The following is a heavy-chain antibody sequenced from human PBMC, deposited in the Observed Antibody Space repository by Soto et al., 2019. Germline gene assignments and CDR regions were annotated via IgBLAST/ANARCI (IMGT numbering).Heavy chain of an antibody. V-gene: IGHV3-11*06. CDR1: GFFLSNNW. Sequence: QVQLVESGGGWVTPGESLRLSCIGSGFFLSNNWMTWIRQPPGKGLEWVSYISASGDYTIYADSLKGRFTISRDNARNSLWLQINSLTAEDTAVYYCARSSGWRQVGVYNYGLDVWGQGTTVIVSS. J-gene: IGHJ6*02. D-gene: IGHD2-8*01. CDR2: ISASGDYT. CDR3: ARSSGWRQVGVYNYGLDV.